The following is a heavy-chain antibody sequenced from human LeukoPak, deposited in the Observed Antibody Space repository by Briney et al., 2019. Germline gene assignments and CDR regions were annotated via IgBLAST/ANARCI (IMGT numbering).Heavy chain of an antibody. J-gene: IGHJ4*02. V-gene: IGHV1-18*01. Sequence: ASVKVSCKASGYTFTRNGIAWVRQAPGQGLEWMGWISIYNGKTKYAQKLQEGVTMTTDTSTSTAYMELSSLRSDDTAVYYCARPAASAWDYYFDYWGQGTLVIVSS. CDR3: ARPAASAWDYYFDY. CDR2: ISIYNGKT. CDR1: GYTFTRNG. D-gene: IGHD2-2*01.